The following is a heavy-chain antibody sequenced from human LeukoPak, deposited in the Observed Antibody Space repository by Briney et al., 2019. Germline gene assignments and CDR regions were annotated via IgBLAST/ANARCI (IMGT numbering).Heavy chain of an antibody. J-gene: IGHJ4*02. V-gene: IGHV1-2*02. CDR1: VYTFTGYY. Sequence: GASVKVSCKASVYTFTGYYMHWVRQAPGQGLEWMGWINPNSGGTNYAQKFQGRVTMTRDTSISTAYMELSRLRSDDTAVNYCARDRTRTGYSSGWYHDYWGQGTLVTVSS. CDR2: INPNSGGT. D-gene: IGHD6-19*01. CDR3: ARDRTRTGYSSGWYHDY.